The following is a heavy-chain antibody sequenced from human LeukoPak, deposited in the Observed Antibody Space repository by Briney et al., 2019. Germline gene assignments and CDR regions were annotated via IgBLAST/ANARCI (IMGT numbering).Heavy chain of an antibody. CDR3: ASHLWFEELRPFEH. V-gene: IGHV4-38-2*02. Sequence: SETLSLTCTVSGYSISSGYYWGWIRQPPGKGLEWIGSIYHSGSTYYNPSLKSRVTISVDTSKNQFSLKLSSVTAADTAVYYCASHLWFEELRPFEHWGQGSLLTVSS. D-gene: IGHD3-10*01. CDR2: IYHSGST. J-gene: IGHJ4*02. CDR1: GYSISSGYY.